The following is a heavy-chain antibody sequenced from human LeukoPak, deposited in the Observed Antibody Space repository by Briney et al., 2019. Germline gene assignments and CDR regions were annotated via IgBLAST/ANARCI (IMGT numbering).Heavy chain of an antibody. V-gene: IGHV3-21*01. CDR2: ISSSSSYI. D-gene: IGHD1-26*01. CDR3: ARVREWELRYDAFDI. Sequence: GGSLRLSCATSALTFSSYSMNWVRQAPGKGLEWVSSISSSSSYIYYADSVKGRFTISGDNAKNSLYLQMNSLRAEDTAVYYCARVREWELRYDAFDIWGQGTMVTVSS. J-gene: IGHJ3*02. CDR1: ALTFSSYS.